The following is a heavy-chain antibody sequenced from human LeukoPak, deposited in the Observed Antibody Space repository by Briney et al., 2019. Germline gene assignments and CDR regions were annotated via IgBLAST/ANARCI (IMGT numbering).Heavy chain of an antibody. V-gene: IGHV1-2*06. D-gene: IGHD3-22*01. J-gene: IGHJ5*02. CDR3: ARGCHYYDSSGYYYDDEVQYNWFDP. Sequence: GASVKVSCKASGYTFTGYYMHWVRPAPGQGLEWMGRINPNSGGTNYAQKFQGRVTMTRDTSISTAYMELSRLRSDDTAVYYCARGCHYYDSSGYYYDDEVQYNWFDPWGQGTLVTVSS. CDR1: GYTFTGYY. CDR2: INPNSGGT.